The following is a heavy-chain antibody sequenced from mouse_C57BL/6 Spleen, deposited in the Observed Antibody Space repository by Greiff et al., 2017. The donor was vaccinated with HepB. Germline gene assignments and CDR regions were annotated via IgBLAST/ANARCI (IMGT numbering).Heavy chain of an antibody. CDR2: IWSGGST. CDR1: GFSLTSYG. D-gene: IGHD1-1*01. CDR3: AREGYGSRPYWYFDV. Sequence: VQLQQPGPGLVQPSQSLSITCTVSGFSLTSYGVHWVRQSPGKGLEWLGVIWSGGSTDYNAAFISRLSISKDNSKSQVFFKMNSLQADDTAIYYCAREGYGSRPYWYFDVWGTGTTVTVSS. J-gene: IGHJ1*03. V-gene: IGHV2-2*01.